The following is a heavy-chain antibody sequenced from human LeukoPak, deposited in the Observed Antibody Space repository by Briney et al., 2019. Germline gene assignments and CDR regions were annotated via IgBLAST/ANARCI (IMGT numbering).Heavy chain of an antibody. J-gene: IGHJ4*02. CDR3: VVVIKPGWDY. CDR2: ISSSSSYI. CDR1: GFTFISYS. Sequence: PGGPLRLSWAASGFTFISYSMNGFRQAPGKGRRWVSSISSSSSYIYYADSVKGRFTISRDNAKNSLYLQMNSLRAEDTAVYYCVVVIKPGWDYWGQGTLVTVSS. V-gene: IGHV3-21*01. D-gene: IGHD3-3*01.